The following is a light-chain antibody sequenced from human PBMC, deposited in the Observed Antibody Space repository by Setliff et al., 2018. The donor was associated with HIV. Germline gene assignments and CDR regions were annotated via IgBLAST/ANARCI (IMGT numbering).Light chain of an antibody. CDR1: SSDVGGYSY. J-gene: IGLJ1*01. CDR2: DVS. V-gene: IGLV2-14*01. Sequence: QSALAQPASVSGSPGQSITISCTGTSSDVGGYSYVSWYQQHPGKAPKLMIYDVSNRPSGVSNRFFGSKSGNTASLTISGLQAEDEADYYCSSYTSSSTPFVFGTGTRSPS. CDR3: SSYTSSSTPFV.